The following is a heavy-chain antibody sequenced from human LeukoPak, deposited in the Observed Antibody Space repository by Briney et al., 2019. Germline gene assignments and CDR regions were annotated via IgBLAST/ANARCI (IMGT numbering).Heavy chain of an antibody. CDR3: ARDSGHYYYGSGSKFYVMDV. V-gene: IGHV4-30-4*01. D-gene: IGHD3-10*01. CDR1: GGSIRSGDYY. J-gene: IGHJ6*02. Sequence: SETLSLTCPVSGGSIRSGDYYGSWIRQPPGKGLEWIGYIYYSGSTYYNPSLKSRVTISVDTSKNQFSLKLSAVTAADTAVYYCARDSGHYYYGSGSKFYVMDVRGQGTTVTVSS. CDR2: IYYSGST.